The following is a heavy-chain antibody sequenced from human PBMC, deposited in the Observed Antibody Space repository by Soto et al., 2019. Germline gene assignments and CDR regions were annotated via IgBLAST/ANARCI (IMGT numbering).Heavy chain of an antibody. CDR3: ASPVKLLRYFDWSYDAFDI. V-gene: IGHV1-69*13. CDR1: GGTFSSYA. CDR2: IIPIFGTA. Sequence: ASVKVSCKASGGTFSSYAISWVRQAPGQGLEWMGGIIPIFGTANYAQKFQGRVTITADESTSTAYMELSSLRSEDTAVYYCASPVKLLRYFDWSYDAFDIWAKGQWSPSPQ. J-gene: IGHJ3*02. D-gene: IGHD3-9*01.